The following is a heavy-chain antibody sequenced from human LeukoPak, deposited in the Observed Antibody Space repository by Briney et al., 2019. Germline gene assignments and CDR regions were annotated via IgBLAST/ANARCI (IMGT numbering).Heavy chain of an antibody. CDR2: ISWNSGSI. V-gene: IGHV3-9*01. CDR1: GFTFDDYA. J-gene: IGHJ4*02. Sequence: GGSLRLSCAASGFTFDDYAMHWVRQAPGKGLEWASGISWNSGSIGYADSVKGRFTISRDNAKNSLYLQMNSLRAEDTALYYCAKDSSSWYAIDYWGQGTLVTVSS. CDR3: AKDSSSWYAIDY. D-gene: IGHD6-13*01.